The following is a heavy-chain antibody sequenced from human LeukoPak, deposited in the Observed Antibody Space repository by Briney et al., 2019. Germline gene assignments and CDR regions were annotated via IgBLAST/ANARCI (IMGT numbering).Heavy chain of an antibody. Sequence: PRGSLRLSCAASGFTFDDYRMQWERQAPGKGLEWLLIISWNSGYIGYADSVKVRFTISRDNAKTSMDLQMNIIRAEDTDLDLYSNARGSNSSVYFFDYWGQGTLVTVSS. D-gene: IGHD6-19*01. CDR2: ISWNSGYI. CDR3: SNARGSNSSVYFFDY. J-gene: IGHJ4*02. CDR1: GFTFDDYR. V-gene: IGHV3-9*01.